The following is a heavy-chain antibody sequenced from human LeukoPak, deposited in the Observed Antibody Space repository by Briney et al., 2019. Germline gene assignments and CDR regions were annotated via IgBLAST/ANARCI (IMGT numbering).Heavy chain of an antibody. V-gene: IGHV3-30-3*01. CDR2: MSYDGNNK. D-gene: IGHD4-17*01. J-gene: IGHJ4*02. CDR1: GFTFSTYA. CDR3: AREDGDLPDY. Sequence: PGRSLRLSCAASGFTFSTYAMHWVRQAPGKGLEWVAVMSYDGNNKYYVDSVKGRFTTSRDNSKNTLYLQMTSLRPEDTAVYYCAREDGDLPDYWGEGTLVTVSS.